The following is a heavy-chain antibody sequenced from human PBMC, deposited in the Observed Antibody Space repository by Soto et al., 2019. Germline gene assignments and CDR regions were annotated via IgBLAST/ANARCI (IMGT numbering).Heavy chain of an antibody. J-gene: IGHJ6*02. V-gene: IGHV3-33*01. CDR1: GFTFNTYG. CDR2: IWYDGNTK. Sequence: LRLSCAASGFTFNTYGFNWVRQAPGKGLEWVAVIWYDGNTKYYADSVKGRFTISRDNLKNTLYLQMNSLTAEDTAVYYCARPLVAPVAGPYYYGMDVWGQGTTVTVSS. CDR3: ARPLVAPVAGPYYYGMDV. D-gene: IGHD6-19*01.